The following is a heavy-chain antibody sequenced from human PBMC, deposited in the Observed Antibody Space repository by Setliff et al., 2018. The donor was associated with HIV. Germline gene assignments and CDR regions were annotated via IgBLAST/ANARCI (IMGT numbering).Heavy chain of an antibody. CDR2: IKQDGSER. J-gene: IGHJ4*02. CDR3: AQITVMGY. D-gene: IGHD4-4*01. V-gene: IGHV3-7*01. Sequence: PGGSLRLSCAASGFTFSTYWMIWVRQAPGKGLEWVAKIKQDGSERSYVDSVKGRFTISRENAKNSLYLQMNSLRAEDTAVYYCAQITVMGYWGQGTLVTVSS. CDR1: GFTFSTYW.